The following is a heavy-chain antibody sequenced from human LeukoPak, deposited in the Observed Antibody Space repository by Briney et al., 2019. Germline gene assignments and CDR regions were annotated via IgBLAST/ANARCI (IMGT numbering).Heavy chain of an antibody. J-gene: IGHJ4*02. CDR2: IVVGSGNT. V-gene: IGHV1-58*01. D-gene: IGHD6-19*01. CDR1: GFTFTSSA. CDR3: AADNSSGWYKL. Sequence: GTSVTVSCKASGFTFTSSAVQWVRQARGQRLEWIGWIVVGSGNTNYAQKFQERVTITRDMSTSTAYMELSSLRSEDTAVYHCAADNSSGWYKLWGQGTLVTASS.